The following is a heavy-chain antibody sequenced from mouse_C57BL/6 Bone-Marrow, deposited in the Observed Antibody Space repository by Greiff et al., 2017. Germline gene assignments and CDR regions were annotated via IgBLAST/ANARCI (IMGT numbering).Heavy chain of an antibody. J-gene: IGHJ2*01. CDR3: ARSPFDY. CDR2: IWSGGST. V-gene: IGHV2-2*01. CDR1: GFSLTSYG. Sequence: VQLQQSGPGLVQPSQSLSITCTVSGFSLTSYGVHWVRQSPGPGLEWLGVIWSGGSTDYNAAVISRLSISKDNSKGQVFFKMNSLQADDTAIYYCARSPFDYWGQGTTLTVSS.